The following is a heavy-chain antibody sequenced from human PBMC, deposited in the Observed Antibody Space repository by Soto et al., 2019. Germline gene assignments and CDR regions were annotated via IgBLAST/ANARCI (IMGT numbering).Heavy chain of an antibody. D-gene: IGHD2-8*01. CDR2: ISAYNGNT. V-gene: IGHV1-18*01. J-gene: IGHJ3*02. CDR3: ARDAKDIVLMVYAPIDAFDI. CDR1: GYTFTSYG. Sequence: ASVKVSCKASGYTFTSYGISWVRQAPGQGLEWMGWISAYNGNTNYAQKLQGRVTMTTDTSTSTANMELRSLRSDDTAVYYCARDAKDIVLMVYAPIDAFDIWGQGTMVTVSS.